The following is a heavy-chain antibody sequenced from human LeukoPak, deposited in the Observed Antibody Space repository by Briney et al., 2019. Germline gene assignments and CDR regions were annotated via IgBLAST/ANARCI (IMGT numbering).Heavy chain of an antibody. D-gene: IGHD1-26*01. CDR2: ISWNSGNI. CDR3: AKDARTGIVGAIDY. V-gene: IGHV3-9*01. Sequence: PGGSLRLFCAASGFTFDDYAMHWVRQAPGKGLEWVSGISWNSGNIGYADSVKGRFTISRDNAKNSLYLQMNSLRGEDTALYYCAKDARTGIVGAIDYWGQGTLVTVSS. J-gene: IGHJ4*02. CDR1: GFTFDDYA.